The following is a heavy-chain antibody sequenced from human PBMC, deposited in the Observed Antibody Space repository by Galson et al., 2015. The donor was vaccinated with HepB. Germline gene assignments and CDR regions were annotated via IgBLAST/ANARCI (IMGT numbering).Heavy chain of an antibody. D-gene: IGHD2-2*01. J-gene: IGHJ4*02. CDR2: ISGSGGST. CDR1: GFTFSSYA. V-gene: IGHV3-23*01. Sequence: SLRLSCAASGFTFSSYAMSWVRQAPGKGLEWVSAISGSGGSTYYADSVKGRFTISRDNSKNTLYLQMNSLRAEDTAVYYCAKDRAIVVVPAAMPYNDYWGQGTLVTVSS. CDR3: AKDRAIVVVPAAMPYNDY.